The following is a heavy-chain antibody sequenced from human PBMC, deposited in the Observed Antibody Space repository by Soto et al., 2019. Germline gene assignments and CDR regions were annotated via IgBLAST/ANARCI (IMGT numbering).Heavy chain of an antibody. V-gene: IGHV4-30-2*01. CDR2: IYHSGST. CDR1: GGSISSGGYS. D-gene: IGHD2-2*01. CDR3: ARSYLVPAAIGWFDP. J-gene: IGHJ5*02. Sequence: QLQLQESGSGLVKPSQTLSLTCAVSGGSISSGGYSWSWIRQPPGKGLEWIGYIYHSGSTYYNPSLKSRVTISVDRSKNQFSLKLSSVTAADTAVYYCARSYLVPAAIGWFDPWGQGTLVTVSS.